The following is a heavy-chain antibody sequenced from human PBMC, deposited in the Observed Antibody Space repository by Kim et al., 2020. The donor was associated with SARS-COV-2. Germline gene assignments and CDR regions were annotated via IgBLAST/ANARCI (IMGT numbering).Heavy chain of an antibody. CDR1: GFTFSSYA. Sequence: GGSLRLSCAASGFTFSSYAMHWVRQAPGKGLEYVSAISSNGGSTYYANSVKGRFTISRDNSKNTLYLQMGSLRAEDMAVYYCARESTPAASYYYYYYMDVWGTETTVTVSS. J-gene: IGHJ6*03. CDR3: ARESTPAASYYYYYYMDV. CDR2: ISSNGGST. V-gene: IGHV3-64*01. D-gene: IGHD2-2*01.